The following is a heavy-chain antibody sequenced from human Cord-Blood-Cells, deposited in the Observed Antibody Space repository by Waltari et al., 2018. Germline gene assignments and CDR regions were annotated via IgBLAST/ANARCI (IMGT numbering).Heavy chain of an antibody. V-gene: IGHV1-69*01. Sequence: QVQLVQSGAEVKKPGSSVKVSCKASGGTFSSYAISWVRQAPGQGLEWMGGISPIFGTANYAQKFQGRVTITADESTSTAYMELSSLRSEDTAVYYCARNKYGSGSYPLYYYYGMDVWGQGTTVTVSS. CDR1: GGTFSSYA. D-gene: IGHD3-10*01. J-gene: IGHJ6*02. CDR3: ARNKYGSGSYPLYYYYGMDV. CDR2: ISPIFGTA.